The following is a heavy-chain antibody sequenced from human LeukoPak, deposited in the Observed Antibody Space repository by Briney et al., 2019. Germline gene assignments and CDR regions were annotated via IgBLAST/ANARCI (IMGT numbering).Heavy chain of an antibody. CDR2: IYYNGSA. V-gene: IGHV4-59*11. CDR1: GGSISSHY. Sequence: SETLSLTCTVSGGSISSHYWSWIRQPPGKGLEWIGYIYYNGSANYNPSLKSRVTISVDTSKNQFSLKLSSVTAADTAVYYCAREAGTTGYYYYYMDVWGKGTTVTVSS. CDR3: AREAGTTGYYYYYMDV. D-gene: IGHD1-7*01. J-gene: IGHJ6*03.